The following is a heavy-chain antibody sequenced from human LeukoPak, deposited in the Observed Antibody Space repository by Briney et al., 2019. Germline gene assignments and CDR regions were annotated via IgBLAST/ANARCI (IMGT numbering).Heavy chain of an antibody. V-gene: IGHV3-43*02. CDR2: ISGDGATT. J-gene: IGHJ4*02. CDR1: GXSFDDNA. D-gene: IGHD2-2*01. Sequence: PGGSLRLSCAASGXSFDDNAMYWVRQTPGKGLEWVSLISGDGATTYYADSVKGRFTISRDNAKNSLYLQMNSLRAEDTAVYYCARKYCSTTSCLFDNWGQGTLVTVSS. CDR3: ARKYCSTTSCLFDN.